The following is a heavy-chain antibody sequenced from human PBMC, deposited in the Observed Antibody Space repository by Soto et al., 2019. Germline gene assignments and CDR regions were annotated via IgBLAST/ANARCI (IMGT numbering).Heavy chain of an antibody. D-gene: IGHD3-22*01. V-gene: IGHV4-31*03. CDR1: GGSISSGEYY. CDR2: SHHRGTT. CDR3: AREGGSYDSGGFLIRGAFAV. J-gene: IGHJ3*01. Sequence: QVQLQQSGPGLVKPSQTLSLTCTVSGGSISSGEYYWNWIRQHPAKGLEWIGSSHHRGTTYYSPSLESRISISRDTSKKQFSLRRSSVTAADTAVYYCAREGGSYDSGGFLIRGAFAVWGQGTTVTVSP.